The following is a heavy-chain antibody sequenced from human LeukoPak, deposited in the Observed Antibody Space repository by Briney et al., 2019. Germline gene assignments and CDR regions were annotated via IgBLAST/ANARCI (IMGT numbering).Heavy chain of an antibody. V-gene: IGHV4-38-2*02. J-gene: IGHJ4*02. CDR3: ARGDPSDFWSGSLYYFDY. CDR2: IYHSGST. D-gene: IGHD3-3*01. Sequence: SETLSLTCTVSGYSISSGYYLGWIRQPPGKGLEWIGSIYHSGSTYYNPSLKSRVTISVDTSKNQFSLKLSSVTAADTAVYYCARGDPSDFWSGSLYYFDYWGRGTLVTVSS. CDR1: GYSISSGYY.